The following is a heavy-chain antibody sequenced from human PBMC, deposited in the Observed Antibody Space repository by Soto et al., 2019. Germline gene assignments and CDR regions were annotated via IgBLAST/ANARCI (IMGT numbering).Heavy chain of an antibody. J-gene: IGHJ4*02. CDR3: AKIRWTISLQEEDAI. CDR1: GGTFGSYA. CDR2: VIPIFGTP. D-gene: IGHD2-15*01. V-gene: IGHV1-69*06. Sequence: QVQLVQSGAEVKKPGSSVKVSCKSSGGTFGSYAISWVRQAPGQGLEWMGGVIPIFGTPYYAQKFHGRVTITADIPTSTAYLELSSLKSAGTAVYYCAKIRWTISLQEEDAIWGQGTLVTVSS.